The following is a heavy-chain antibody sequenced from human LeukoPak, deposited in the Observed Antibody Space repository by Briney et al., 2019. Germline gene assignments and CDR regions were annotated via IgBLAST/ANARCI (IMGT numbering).Heavy chain of an antibody. D-gene: IGHD3-10*01. Sequence: ASVKVSCKPSGYIFTNFGINWVRQAPGQGLEWMGWISAYNGNTNYAQKLQGRVTMTTDTSTSTAYMELRSLRSDDTAVYYCARGRLQGGYYGSGSFRNWFDPWGQGTLVTVSS. J-gene: IGHJ5*02. CDR3: ARGRLQGGYYGSGSFRNWFDP. V-gene: IGHV1-18*01. CDR1: GYIFTNFG. CDR2: ISAYNGNT.